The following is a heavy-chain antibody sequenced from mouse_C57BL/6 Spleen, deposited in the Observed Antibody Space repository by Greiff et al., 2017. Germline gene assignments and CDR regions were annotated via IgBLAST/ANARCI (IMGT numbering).Heavy chain of an antibody. J-gene: IGHJ3*01. V-gene: IGHV1-69*01. CDR1: GYTLTSYW. Sequence: QVQLKQPGAELVMPGASVKLSCKASGYTLTSYWMHWVKQRPGQGLEWIGEIDPSDSYTNYNQKFKGKSTLTVDKSSSTAYMQLSSLTSEDSAVYYCASYGYDWFAYCGQGTLVTVSA. CDR3: ASYGYDWFAY. CDR2: IDPSDSYT. D-gene: IGHD2-2*01.